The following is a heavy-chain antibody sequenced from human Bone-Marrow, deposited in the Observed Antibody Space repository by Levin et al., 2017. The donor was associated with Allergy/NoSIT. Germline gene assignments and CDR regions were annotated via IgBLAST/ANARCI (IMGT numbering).Heavy chain of an antibody. CDR2: ISSSSSYI. D-gene: IGHD1-26*01. Sequence: PGGSLRLSCAASGFTFSSYSMNWVRQAPGKGLEWVSSISSSSSYIYYADSVKGRFTISRDNAKNSLYLQMNSLRAEDTAVYYCARPEGRGELLIRYFDYWGQGTLVTVSS. J-gene: IGHJ4*02. CDR3: ARPEGRGELLIRYFDY. V-gene: IGHV3-21*01. CDR1: GFTFSSYS.